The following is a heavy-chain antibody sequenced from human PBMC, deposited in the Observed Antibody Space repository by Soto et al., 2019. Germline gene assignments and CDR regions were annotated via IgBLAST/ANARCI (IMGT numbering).Heavy chain of an antibody. D-gene: IGHD3-16*01. J-gene: IGHJ4*02. Sequence: QVHLVQSGAEVKKPGASVKVSCKASGYTFTRYSMHCVRQAPGQGLEWMGVITPSGEAKYYAQKFQGRLTMTWDTSTSTVHMELSSLRSEDTAFYYCVRDWGGYYFDYWGQGTLVTVS. CDR2: ITPSGEAK. CDR3: VRDWGGYYFDY. CDR1: GYTFTRYS. V-gene: IGHV1-46*01.